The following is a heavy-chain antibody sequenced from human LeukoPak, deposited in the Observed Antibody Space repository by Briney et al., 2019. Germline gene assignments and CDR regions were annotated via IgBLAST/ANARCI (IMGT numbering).Heavy chain of an antibody. CDR1: GFTFSSYS. J-gene: IGHJ6*02. CDR3: ARGAYCSGGSCYRKGLVYYYYYGMDV. CDR2: ISSSSSNI. Sequence: PGGSLRLSCAASGFTFSSYSMNWVRQAPGKGLEWVSSISSSSSNIYYAASVKGRFTISRDNAKNSLYLQMNSLRAEDTAVYYCARGAYCSGGSCYRKGLVYYYYYGMDVWGQGTTVTVSS. V-gene: IGHV3-21*01. D-gene: IGHD2-15*01.